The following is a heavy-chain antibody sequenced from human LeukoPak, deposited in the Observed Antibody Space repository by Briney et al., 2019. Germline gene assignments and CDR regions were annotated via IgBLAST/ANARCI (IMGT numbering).Heavy chain of an antibody. J-gene: IGHJ4*02. D-gene: IGHD3/OR15-3a*01. CDR2: VYTSGDT. V-gene: IGHV4-4*07. CDR3: ARGGWTHDY. CDR1: GVSISTSY. Sequence: PSETLSLTCTVSGVSISTSYWSWLRQPAGKGLEWIGRVYTSGDTNYNPSLNSRLTLSVDTSKNQFSLTLTSLPAADTAVYYCARGGWTHDYWGQGTLVTVSS.